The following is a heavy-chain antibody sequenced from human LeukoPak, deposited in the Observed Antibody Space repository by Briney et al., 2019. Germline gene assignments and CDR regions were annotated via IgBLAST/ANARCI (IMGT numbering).Heavy chain of an antibody. CDR2: INPNSGGT. D-gene: IGHD6-13*01. CDR3: ARVRSISWSWDFDY. J-gene: IGHJ4*02. CDR1: GYIFTVYY. V-gene: IGHV1-2*02. Sequence: ASVKVSCKASGYIFTVYYIRWVRHAHGQGLEWMGWINPNSGGTDYAQDFQGRVTMTRDTSIITAYMELSRLRSDDTAVYYCARVRSISWSWDFDYWGQGTLVTVSS.